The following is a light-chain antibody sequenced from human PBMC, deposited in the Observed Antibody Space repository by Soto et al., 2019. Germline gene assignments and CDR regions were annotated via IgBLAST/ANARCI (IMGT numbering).Light chain of an antibody. CDR2: EVS. CDR1: SRDVGGSNY. J-gene: IGLJ1*01. Sequence: QSVLIQPASVSGSPGQSITISCTGTSRDVGGSNYVSWYQHHPHRAPKLLIYEVSYRPSGVSSRFSGSKSGNTASLTISGLQAEDEADYYCSSYTSSNTLEVFGVGTKDTVL. CDR3: SSYTSSNTLEV. V-gene: IGLV2-14*01.